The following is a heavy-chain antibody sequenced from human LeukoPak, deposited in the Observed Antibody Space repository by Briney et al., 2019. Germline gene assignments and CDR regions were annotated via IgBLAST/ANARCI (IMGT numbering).Heavy chain of an antibody. CDR2: IYYSGST. J-gene: IGHJ4*02. D-gene: IGHD2-15*01. Sequence: SETLSLTCTVSGGSISSYYWSWIRQPPGKGLECIGYIYYSGSTYYNPSLKSRVTISADTSKNQFSLKLRSVTAADTAVYYCARVDCSGGSCYYIDCWGQGTLVTVSS. CDR1: GGSISSYY. CDR3: ARVDCSGGSCYYIDC. V-gene: IGHV4-59*06.